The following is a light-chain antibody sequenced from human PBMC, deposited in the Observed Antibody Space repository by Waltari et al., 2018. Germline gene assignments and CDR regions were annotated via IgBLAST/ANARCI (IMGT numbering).Light chain of an antibody. J-gene: IGLJ3*02. V-gene: IGLV2-11*01. CDR3: CSYAGSITFWV. CDR2: DVT. Sequence: QSALTQPRSVSGSPGQSVPISCTGNSRDVGGYNYFSWYQHHPGKAPKRIIYDVTKRPSGVPDRFSASKSDNTASLTISGLQAEDEADYYCCSYAGSITFWVFGGGTKLTVL. CDR1: SRDVGGYNY.